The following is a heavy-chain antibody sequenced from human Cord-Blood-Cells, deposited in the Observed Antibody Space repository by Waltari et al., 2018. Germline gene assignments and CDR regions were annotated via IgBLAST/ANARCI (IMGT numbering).Heavy chain of an antibody. D-gene: IGHD3-22*01. CDR1: GGSCSGYS. CDR3: ASTLYDSSGYYYDY. CDR2: INHSGST. V-gene: IGHV4-34*01. Sequence: QVLLQQWGAGLLKPSETLSLTCAVCGGSCSGYSWSWICQPPGKGLEWIGEINHSGSTNYNPSLKSRVTISVDTSKNQFSLKLSSVTAADTAVYYCASTLYDSSGYYYDYWGQGTLVTVSS. J-gene: IGHJ4*02.